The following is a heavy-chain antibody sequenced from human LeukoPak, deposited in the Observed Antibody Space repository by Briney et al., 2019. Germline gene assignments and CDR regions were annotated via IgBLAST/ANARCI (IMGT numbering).Heavy chain of an antibody. J-gene: IGHJ4*02. CDR2: INHSGGT. CDR3: ASEGDSWLRLDY. V-gene: IGHV4-34*01. D-gene: IGHD5-12*01. CDR1: GGSFSGYY. Sequence: SETLSLTCAVYGGSFSGYYWSWIRQPPGKGLEWIGEINHSGGTNYNPSLKSRVTISVDTSKNQFSLKLSSVTAADTAVYYCASEGDSWLRLDYWGQGTLVTVSS.